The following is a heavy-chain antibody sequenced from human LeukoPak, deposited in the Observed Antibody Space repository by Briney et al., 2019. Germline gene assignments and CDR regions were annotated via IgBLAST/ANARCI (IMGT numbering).Heavy chain of an antibody. CDR3: ARHAPIAAAGIPPFDY. J-gene: IGHJ4*02. V-gene: IGHV4-61*09. D-gene: IGHD6-13*01. Sequence: PSQTLSLTCTVSGGSISSGGYYWSWIRQPPGKGLEWIGYIYNSGSTNYNPSLKSRVTISVDTSKNQFSLKLSSVTAADTAVYYCARHAPIAAAGIPPFDYWGQGTLVTVSS. CDR2: IYNSGST. CDR1: GGSISSGGYY.